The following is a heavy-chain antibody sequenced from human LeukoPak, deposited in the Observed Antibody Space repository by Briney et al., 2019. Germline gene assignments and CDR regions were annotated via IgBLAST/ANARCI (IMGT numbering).Heavy chain of an antibody. D-gene: IGHD5-24*01. Sequence: PSETLSLTCTVSGGSITNDYWNWIRQSSGKQLEWIGSIHYSGTINYSPSLKSRITISLDTSKNQFSLKLSSVTAADTAMYYCARGVRRGGGYNAFDYWGQGTLVTVSS. CDR1: GGSITNDY. V-gene: IGHV4-59*01. J-gene: IGHJ4*02. CDR2: IHYSGTI. CDR3: ARGVRRGGGYNAFDY.